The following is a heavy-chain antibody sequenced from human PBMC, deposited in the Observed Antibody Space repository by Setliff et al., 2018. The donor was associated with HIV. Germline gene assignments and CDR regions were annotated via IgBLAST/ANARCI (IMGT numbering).Heavy chain of an antibody. CDR2: IYSTGST. V-gene: IGHV4-59*11. Sequence: SETLSLTCTVSGASITSHYWSWIRQSPGRELEWIGYIYSTGSTNYNPSLQSRVSISMDASKNKFSLKVTSVTSADTAVYYCAKGAGFYGDYTFDYWGQRNLVTVSS. J-gene: IGHJ4*02. CDR1: GASITSHY. CDR3: AKGAGFYGDYTFDY. D-gene: IGHD4-17*01.